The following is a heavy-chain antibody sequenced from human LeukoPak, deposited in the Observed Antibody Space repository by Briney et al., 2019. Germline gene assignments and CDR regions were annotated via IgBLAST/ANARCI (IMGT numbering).Heavy chain of an antibody. V-gene: IGHV4-59*12. Sequence: PSETLSLTCTVSGGSISSYYWSWIRQPPGKGLEWIGYIYHSGSTYYNPSLKSRVTISVDRSKNQFSLKLSSVTAADTAVYYCAREGSSGYYWDYWGQGTLVTVSS. CDR1: GGSISSYY. CDR3: AREGSSGYYWDY. D-gene: IGHD3-22*01. J-gene: IGHJ4*02. CDR2: IYHSGST.